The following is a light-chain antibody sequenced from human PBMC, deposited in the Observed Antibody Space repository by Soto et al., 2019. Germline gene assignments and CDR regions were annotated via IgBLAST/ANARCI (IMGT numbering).Light chain of an antibody. Sequence: DIPMTQSPSTLSASIGDRATITCRASQTISSWLAWYQQKPGRAPKLLIYKASILESGVPSRFSGTGSGTEFTLTISSLQPDDFATYYCQQYNRSPWTFGQGTKVEIK. CDR3: QQYNRSPWT. CDR2: KAS. CDR1: QTISSW. V-gene: IGKV1-5*03. J-gene: IGKJ1*01.